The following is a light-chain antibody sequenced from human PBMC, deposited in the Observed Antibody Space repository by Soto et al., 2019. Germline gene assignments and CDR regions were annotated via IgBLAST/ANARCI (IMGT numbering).Light chain of an antibody. Sequence: IQMTESPCSLSSSVGDTFTITCRTSQSIVTYLNWYLQKPGKAPKLLIYAASNLQSGVPSRFSGSGSGTDFTLTISSLQPEDVATYFCQQRYSTPPWTFGQGTKVDIK. CDR3: QQRYSTPPWT. CDR2: AAS. J-gene: IGKJ1*01. CDR1: QSIVTY. V-gene: IGKV1-39*01.